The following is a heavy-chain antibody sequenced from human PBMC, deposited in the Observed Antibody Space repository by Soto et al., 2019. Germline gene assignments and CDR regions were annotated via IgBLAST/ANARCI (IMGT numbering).Heavy chain of an antibody. D-gene: IGHD2-2*01. V-gene: IGHV1-69*06. CDR1: GGTFSSYA. CDR3: ARSSFYCSSTSCLYYFDY. J-gene: IGHJ4*02. CDR2: IIPIFGTA. Sequence: SVKVSCKASGGTFSSYAISWVRQAPGQGLEWMGGIIPIFGTANYAQKFQGRVTITADKSTSTAYMELSSLRSEDTAVYYCARSSFYCSSTSCLYYFDYWGQGTLVTVAS.